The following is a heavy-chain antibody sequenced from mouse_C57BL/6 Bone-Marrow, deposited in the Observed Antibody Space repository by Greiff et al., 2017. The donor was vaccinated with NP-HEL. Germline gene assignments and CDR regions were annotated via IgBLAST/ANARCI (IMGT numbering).Heavy chain of an antibody. J-gene: IGHJ4*01. CDR2: ISNGGGST. D-gene: IGHD4-1*01. V-gene: IGHV5-12*01. Sequence: EVHLVESGGGLVQPGGSLKLSCAASGFTFSDYYMYWVRQTPEKRLEWVAYISNGGGSTYYPDTVKGRFTISRDNAKNTLYLQMSRLKSEDTAMYYCARQILDYAMDYWGQGTSVTVSS. CDR1: GFTFSDYY. CDR3: ARQILDYAMDY.